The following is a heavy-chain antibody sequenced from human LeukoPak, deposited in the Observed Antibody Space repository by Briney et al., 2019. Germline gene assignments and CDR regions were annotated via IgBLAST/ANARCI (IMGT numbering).Heavy chain of an antibody. CDR1: GFTFSSYA. V-gene: IGHV3-64*01. CDR3: ARDQGNGDYVNYYYYYYMDV. J-gene: IGHJ6*03. CDR2: ISSNGGST. D-gene: IGHD4-17*01. Sequence: GGSLRLSCAASGFTFSSYAMHWVRQAPGKGLEYVSAISSNGGSTYYANSVKGRFTISRDNSKNTLYLQMGSLRAEDMAVYYCARDQGNGDYVNYYYYYYMDVWGKGTTVTVSS.